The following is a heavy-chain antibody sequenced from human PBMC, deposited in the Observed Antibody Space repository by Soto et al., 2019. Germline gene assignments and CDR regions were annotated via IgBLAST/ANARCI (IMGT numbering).Heavy chain of an antibody. V-gene: IGHV4-31*03. J-gene: IGHJ4*02. CDR2: IYYSGST. CDR1: GASISRGGYY. Sequence: QVQLRESGPGLVKPSQTLSLTCTVSGASISRGGYYWSWIRQHPGKGLEWIGYIYYSGSTYYNPSLKSRVTISVDTSKNQFSLKLSSVTAADTAVYYCARADADYYEIDYWGQGTLVTVSS. D-gene: IGHD3-22*01. CDR3: ARADADYYEIDY.